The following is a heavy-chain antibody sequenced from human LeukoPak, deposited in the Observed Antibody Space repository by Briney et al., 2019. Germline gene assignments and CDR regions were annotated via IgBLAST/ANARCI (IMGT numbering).Heavy chain of an antibody. D-gene: IGHD3-10*01. CDR1: GFTVSSNS. CDR3: AKDRGRGEDY. J-gene: IGHJ4*02. CDR2: IYSGTT. V-gene: IGHV3-53*01. Sequence: GGSLRLSCTVSGFTVSSNSMSWVRQAPGKGLEWVSFIYSGTTHYSDSVKGRFTISRDSAKNSLYLQMNSLRADDTALYYCAKDRGRGEDYWGQGTLVTVSS.